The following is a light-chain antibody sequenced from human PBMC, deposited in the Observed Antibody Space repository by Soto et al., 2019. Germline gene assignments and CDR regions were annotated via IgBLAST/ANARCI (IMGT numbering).Light chain of an antibody. J-gene: IGKJ1*01. CDR2: DAS. Sequence: DIQMTQSPSTLSASVGDRVTITCRASQSISSWLAWYQQKPGKAPKLLIYDASSLESGVPSRFSGSGFGTEFTLTISSLQPGDFATYYCQQYNTYSGTFGQGTKVDIK. V-gene: IGKV1-5*01. CDR1: QSISSW. CDR3: QQYNTYSGT.